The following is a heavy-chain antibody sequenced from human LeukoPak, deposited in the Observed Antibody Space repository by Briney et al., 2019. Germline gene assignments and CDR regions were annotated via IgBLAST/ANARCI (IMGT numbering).Heavy chain of an antibody. CDR1: GFTFSSYG. CDR2: ISSSGSTI. J-gene: IGHJ3*02. CDR3: ASHGGYGAFDI. D-gene: IGHD3-22*01. V-gene: IGHV3-48*04. Sequence: GGTLRLSCAASGFTFSSYGMSWVRQAPGKGLEWVSYISSSGSTIYYADSVKGRFTISRDNAKNSLYLQMNSLRAEDTAVYYCASHGGYGAFDIWGQGTMVTVSS.